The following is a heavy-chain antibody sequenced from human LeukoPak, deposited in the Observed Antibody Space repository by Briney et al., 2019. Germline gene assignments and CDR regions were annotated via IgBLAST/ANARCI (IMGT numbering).Heavy chain of an antibody. Sequence: PGGSLRLSCAASGFTFGDYYMSWIRQAPGKGLEWVSYISSSGSTIYYADSVKGRFTISRDNAKNSLYLQMNSLRAEDTAVYYCARAKAARHCYYYYGMDVWGQGTTVTVSS. CDR1: GFTFGDYY. CDR2: ISSSGSTI. D-gene: IGHD6-6*01. J-gene: IGHJ6*02. V-gene: IGHV3-11*01. CDR3: ARAKAARHCYYYYGMDV.